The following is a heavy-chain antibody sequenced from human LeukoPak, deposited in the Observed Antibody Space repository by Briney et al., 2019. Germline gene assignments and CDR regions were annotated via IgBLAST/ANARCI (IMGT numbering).Heavy chain of an antibody. J-gene: IGHJ5*02. CDR3: AKDPYRVIVATGNYLDP. CDR2: ISHDGSNI. Sequence: PGGSLRLSCVASGFTFYSYGMHWVRQAPGKGLEWVAVISHDGSNIQYGDSVKGRFTISRDNSKNTLYLQMNSLRAEDTAVYHCAKDPYRVIVATGNYLDPWGQGTLVTVSS. CDR1: GFTFYSYG. V-gene: IGHV3-30*18. D-gene: IGHD3-22*01.